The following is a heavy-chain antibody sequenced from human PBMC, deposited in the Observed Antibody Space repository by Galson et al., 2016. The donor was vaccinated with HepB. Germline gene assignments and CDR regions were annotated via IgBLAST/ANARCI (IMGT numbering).Heavy chain of an antibody. Sequence: QSGAEVKKPGESLKISRKGSGYNFVKHWIGWVRQMPGKGLEWMGIIYPADSDTRYSPSFQGQVTISADKSISTAYLPWSSLKASDTAMYYCARHGEAGGDYWGQGTLVTVSS. V-gene: IGHV5-51*01. J-gene: IGHJ4*02. CDR2: IYPADSDT. D-gene: IGHD2-15*01. CDR3: ARHGEAGGDY. CDR1: GYNFVKHW.